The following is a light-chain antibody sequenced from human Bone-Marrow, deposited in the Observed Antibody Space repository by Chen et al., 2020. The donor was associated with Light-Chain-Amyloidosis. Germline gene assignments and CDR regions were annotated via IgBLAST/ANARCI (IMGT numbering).Light chain of an antibody. Sequence: QSVLTQPPSMSEAPGPRVTISCTGSRSNLGAGYDVHWYQQLPGTSPKLLIYDSDIRPSGVPDRFSASKSGTSASLSITGLQVADEADYYCQSYDTALPSLVFGGGTKLTVL. V-gene: IGLV1-40*01. CDR3: QSYDTALPSLV. CDR1: RSNLGAGYD. J-gene: IGLJ2*01. CDR2: DSD.